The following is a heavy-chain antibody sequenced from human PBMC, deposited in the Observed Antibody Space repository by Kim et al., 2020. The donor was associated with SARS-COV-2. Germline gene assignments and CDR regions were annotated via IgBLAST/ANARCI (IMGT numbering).Heavy chain of an antibody. V-gene: IGHV4-59*12. CDR1: GGSLSGYF. Sequence: SETLSLTCAVSGGSLSGYFWSWVRQSPGKPLEWIGYIYYRGNTKYNPSLASRLDMSVDTSKNQLSLNLAAVSAADTAIYYCARDREGTCRRCRCSRFDHWGQGALVTVST. D-gene: IGHD3-16*02. CDR2: IYYRGNT. CDR3: ARDREGTCRRCRCSRFDH. J-gene: IGHJ4*02.